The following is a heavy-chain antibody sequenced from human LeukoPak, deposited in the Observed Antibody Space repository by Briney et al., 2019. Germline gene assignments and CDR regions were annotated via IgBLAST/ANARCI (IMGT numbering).Heavy chain of an antibody. J-gene: IGHJ4*02. CDR2: IYYSGST. CDR1: GGSISSYY. D-gene: IGHD1-26*01. CDR3: ARVQGRVGAKNYFDY. V-gene: IGHV4-59*01. Sequence: SETLSLTCTVSGGSISSYYWSWIRQPPGKGLEWIGYIYYSGSTNYNPSLKSRVTISVDTSKNQFSLKLSSVTAADTAVYYCARVQGRVGAKNYFDYWGQGTLVTVSS.